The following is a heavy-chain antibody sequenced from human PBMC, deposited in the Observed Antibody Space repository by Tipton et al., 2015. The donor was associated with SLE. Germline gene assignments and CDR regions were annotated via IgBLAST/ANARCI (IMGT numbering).Heavy chain of an antibody. Sequence: TLSLTCSVSGASISSGNYYWSWIRQPAGKGLEWIGRVYTSGNPDYSPSLGGRVTMSIDTSKNQFSLKLSSVTAADTAVYYCARLFGVVPGYYYMDVWGKGTTVTVSS. CDR1: GASISSGNYY. J-gene: IGHJ6*03. CDR3: ARLFGVVPGYYYMDV. V-gene: IGHV4-61*02. CDR2: VYTSGNP. D-gene: IGHD3-3*01.